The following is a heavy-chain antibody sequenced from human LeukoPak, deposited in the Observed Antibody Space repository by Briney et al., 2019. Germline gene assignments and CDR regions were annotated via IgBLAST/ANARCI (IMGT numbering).Heavy chain of an antibody. CDR2: ISAYNGDT. J-gene: IGHJ4*02. Sequence: ASVKVSFKASGYTFTSYGISWVRQAPGQGLEWMGWISAYNGDTNYAQKLQGRVTMTTDTSTSTAYMELRSLRPDDTAVYYCARRQWLREFDYWGQGTLVTVSS. D-gene: IGHD6-19*01. CDR1: GYTFTSYG. V-gene: IGHV1-18*01. CDR3: ARRQWLREFDY.